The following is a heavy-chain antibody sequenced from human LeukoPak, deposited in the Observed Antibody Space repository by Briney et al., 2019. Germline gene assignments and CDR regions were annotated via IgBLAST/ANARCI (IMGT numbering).Heavy chain of an antibody. CDR2: IDWDDDK. CDR3: ARNLVRGVDYYDGMNV. V-gene: IGHV2-70*11. D-gene: IGHD3-10*01. J-gene: IGHJ6*02. CDR1: GFSLSTSGMC. Sequence: SGPTLVNPTQTVTLTCTFSGFSLSTSGMCVSWIRQPPGKALEWLARIDWDDDKYYRTSLKTRLTISKDTSKNQVVLIMTNMDPLDTATYYCARNLVRGVDYYDGMNVWGQGTTVTVSS.